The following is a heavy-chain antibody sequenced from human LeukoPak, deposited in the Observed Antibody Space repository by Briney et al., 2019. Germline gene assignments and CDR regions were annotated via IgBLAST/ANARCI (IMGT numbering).Heavy chain of an antibody. CDR3: AREYYYGSGSSKDSPFDY. D-gene: IGHD3-10*01. J-gene: IGHJ4*02. Sequence: ASVKVSCKASGYTFTGYYMHWVRQAPGQGLEWMGWINPNSGDTNHAQKFRGRVTMTRDTSISTAYMELSRLRSDDTAVYYCAREYYYGSGSSKDSPFDYWGQGTLVTVSS. CDR2: INPNSGDT. CDR1: GYTFTGYY. V-gene: IGHV1-2*02.